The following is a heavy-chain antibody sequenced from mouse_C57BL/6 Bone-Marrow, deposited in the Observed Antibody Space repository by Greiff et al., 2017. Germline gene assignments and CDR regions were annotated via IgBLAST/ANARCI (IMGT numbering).Heavy chain of an antibody. CDR3: AREGYYFWYFDV. CDR2: IDPSDSYT. J-gene: IGHJ1*03. Sequence: VQLQQPGAELVMPGASVKLSCKASGYTFTSYWMHWVKQRPGQGLEWIGEIDPSDSYTNYNQKLKGKSTLTVDKSSSTAYMQLSSLTSEDSAVYYCAREGYYFWYFDVWGTGTTGTVSS. V-gene: IGHV1-69*01. CDR1: GYTFTSYW. D-gene: IGHD2-3*01.